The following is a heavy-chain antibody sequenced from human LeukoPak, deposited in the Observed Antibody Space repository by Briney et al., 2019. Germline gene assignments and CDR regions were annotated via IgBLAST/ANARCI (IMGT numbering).Heavy chain of an antibody. V-gene: IGHV3-23*01. CDR1: GFTFSSYG. CDR2: ISGSGGST. J-gene: IGHJ4*02. Sequence: PGGTLRLSCAASGFTFSSYGMSWVRQAPGKGLEWVSAISGSGGSTYYADSVKGRFTISRDNSKNTLYLQMNSLRAEDTAVYYCAKSMYSSSWYAFDYWGQGTLVTVSS. D-gene: IGHD6-13*01. CDR3: AKSMYSSSWYAFDY.